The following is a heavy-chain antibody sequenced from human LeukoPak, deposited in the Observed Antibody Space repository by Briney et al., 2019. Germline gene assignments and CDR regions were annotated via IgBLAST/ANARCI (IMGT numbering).Heavy chain of an antibody. J-gene: IGHJ4*02. D-gene: IGHD3-16*02. Sequence: GGSLRLSCAASGFTFDDYAMHWVRQAPGKGLEWVSLISGDGGSTCYADSVKGRFTISRDNSKNSLYLQMNSLRTEDTALYYCAKDSRRYDYVWGSYRPPDYWGQGTLVTVSS. V-gene: IGHV3-43*02. CDR1: GFTFDDYA. CDR3: AKDSRRYDYVWGSYRPPDY. CDR2: ISGDGGST.